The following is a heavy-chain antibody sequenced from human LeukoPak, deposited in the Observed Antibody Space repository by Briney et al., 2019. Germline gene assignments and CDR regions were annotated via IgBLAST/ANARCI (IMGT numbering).Heavy chain of an antibody. V-gene: IGHV3-7*01. CDR2: LTPDGSET. D-gene: IGHD3-22*01. CDR1: GFSFSWYW. J-gene: IGHJ5*02. CDR3: APLESRGS. Sequence: GGSLRLSCAASGFSFSWYWMTWVRQAPGQGLEWVATLTPDGSETYYRDSVRGRFTISRDNAKNSLSLQMNSLRDDDTAVYYCAPLESRGSWGQGTLVTVSS.